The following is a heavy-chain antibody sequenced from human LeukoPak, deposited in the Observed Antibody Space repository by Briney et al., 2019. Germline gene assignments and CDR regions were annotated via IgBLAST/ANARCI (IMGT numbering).Heavy chain of an antibody. CDR1: GYSFTDYY. D-gene: IGHD2-21*02. Sequence: ASVKVSCKASGYSFTDYYIHWARQAPGQGLEWMGWINPKGGGINYAPEFRGRATMTRNTSITTAYMELSSLRSDDTAMYYCARDTCDGGDCFNWFDPWGQGTLVTVSS. V-gene: IGHV1-2*02. CDR2: INPKGGGI. CDR3: ARDTCDGGDCFNWFDP. J-gene: IGHJ5*02.